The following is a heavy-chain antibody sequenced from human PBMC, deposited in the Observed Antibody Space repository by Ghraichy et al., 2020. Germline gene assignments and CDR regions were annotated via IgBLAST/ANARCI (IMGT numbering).Heavy chain of an antibody. J-gene: IGHJ4*02. CDR3: AKDNDYYYDSSGRFDY. CDR1: GFTFDDYA. CDR2: ISWNSGSI. D-gene: IGHD3-22*01. V-gene: IGHV3-9*01. Sequence: GGSLRLSCAASGFTFDDYAMHWVRQAPGKGLEWVSGISWNSGSIGYADSVKGRFTISRDNAKNSLYLQMNSLRAEDTALYYCAKDNDYYYDSSGRFDYWGQGTLVTVSS.